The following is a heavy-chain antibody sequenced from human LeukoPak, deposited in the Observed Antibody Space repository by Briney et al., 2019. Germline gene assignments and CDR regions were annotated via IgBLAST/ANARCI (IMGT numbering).Heavy chain of an antibody. CDR3: ARAGVLWFGESKFDY. D-gene: IGHD3-10*01. CDR2: IKQDGSEK. Sequence: GGSLRLCCAASGFTSSSYWMSWVRQAPGKGLEWVANIKQDGSEKYYVDSVKGRLTISRDNAKNSLYLQMNSLRAEDTAVYYCARAGVLWFGESKFDYWGQGILVTVSS. V-gene: IGHV3-7*03. J-gene: IGHJ4*02. CDR1: GFTSSSYW.